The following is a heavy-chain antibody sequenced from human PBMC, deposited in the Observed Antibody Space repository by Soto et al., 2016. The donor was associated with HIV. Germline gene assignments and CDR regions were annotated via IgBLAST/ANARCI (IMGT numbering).Heavy chain of an antibody. V-gene: IGHV3-73*01. J-gene: IGHJ3*02. D-gene: IGHD3-22*01. CDR1: GFSFSGSA. Sequence: EVQLVESGGGLVQPGGSLKLSCAASGFSFSGSAMHWVRQASGKGLEWVGRIRSKANSYATAYAASVKGRFTISRDDSKNTAYLQMNSLKTEDTAVYYRTRNDPRYDSSGIRGAAFDIWGQGTMVTVSS. CDR3: TRNDPRYDSSGIRGAAFDI. CDR2: IRSKANSYAT.